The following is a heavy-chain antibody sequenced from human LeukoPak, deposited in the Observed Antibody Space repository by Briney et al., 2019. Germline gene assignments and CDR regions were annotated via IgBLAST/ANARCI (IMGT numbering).Heavy chain of an antibody. CDR1: GFTVSSSY. CDR3: ARADTAMADAFDV. D-gene: IGHD5-18*01. CDR2: IYSGGST. V-gene: IGHV3-53*01. Sequence: PGGSLRLSCAASGFTVSSSYMTWVRQAPGKGLEWVSFIYSGGSTYYADSVKGRFTISRDNSKNTLYLQMNSLRAEDTAVYYRARADTAMADAFDVWGQGTMVTVSS. J-gene: IGHJ3*01.